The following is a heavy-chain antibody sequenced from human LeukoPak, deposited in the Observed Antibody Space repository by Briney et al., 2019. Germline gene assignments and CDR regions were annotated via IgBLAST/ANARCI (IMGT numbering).Heavy chain of an antibody. CDR3: AREVPAAFFDY. Sequence: PGGSLRLSCAASGFTFSSYWMHWVRQAPGKGLVWVSRINTDGSSTSYADSVKGRFTISRDNAKNTLYLQMNSLRAEDTAVYYCAREVPAAFFDYWGQGTLVTVSS. J-gene: IGHJ4*02. D-gene: IGHD2-2*01. CDR2: INTDGSST. V-gene: IGHV3-74*01. CDR1: GFTFSSYW.